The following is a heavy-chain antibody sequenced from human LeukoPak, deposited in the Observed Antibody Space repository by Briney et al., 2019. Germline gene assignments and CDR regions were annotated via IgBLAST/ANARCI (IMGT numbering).Heavy chain of an antibody. D-gene: IGHD2-15*01. J-gene: IGHJ5*02. Sequence: ASVKVSCKASGGSVYSYVITWVRQPPGQGLEWMGWINPNSGGTIYAQSFQGRVTMTRDTSSSTAHMELSRLRSDDTAVYYCARGDCSVSGCHGGNWFDPWGQGTLVTVSS. CDR2: INPNSGGT. V-gene: IGHV1-2*02. CDR1: GGSVYSYV. CDR3: ARGDCSVSGCHGGNWFDP.